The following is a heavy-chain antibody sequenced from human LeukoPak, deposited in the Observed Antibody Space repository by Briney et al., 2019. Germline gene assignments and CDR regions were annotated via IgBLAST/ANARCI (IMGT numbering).Heavy chain of an antibody. Sequence: RGSLRLSCAASGFTFSNYWMSWVRQAPGKGLEWVAHINKDGSEIYYVDSVKGRFTISRDNAKSSLSLQMNSLRVEDTAVYYCARDKVTYWGQGILVTVSS. CDR1: GFTFSNYW. J-gene: IGHJ4*02. CDR2: INKDGSEI. CDR3: ARDKVTY. V-gene: IGHV3-7*01.